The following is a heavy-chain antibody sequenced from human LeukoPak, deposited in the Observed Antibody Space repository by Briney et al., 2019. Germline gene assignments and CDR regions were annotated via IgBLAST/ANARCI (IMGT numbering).Heavy chain of an antibody. CDR2: IYYSGST. D-gene: IGHD4-23*01. Sequence: PSETLSLTCAVYGGSFSGYYWSWIRQHPGKGLEWIGYIYYSGSTYYNPSLKGRVTISVDTSKNQFSLKPSSVTAADTAVYYCARDYGGTFDYWGQGTLVTVSS. V-gene: IGHV4-31*11. CDR1: GGSFSGYY. CDR3: ARDYGGTFDY. J-gene: IGHJ4*02.